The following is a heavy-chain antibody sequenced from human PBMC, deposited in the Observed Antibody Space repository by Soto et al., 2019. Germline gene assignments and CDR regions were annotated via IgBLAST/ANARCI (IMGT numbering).Heavy chain of an antibody. D-gene: IGHD1-26*01. CDR2: ISGSGVGT. Sequence: EVQLLESGGGLVHPGGSLRLSCAASGFTFSNYAMSWVRQAPGKGLEWVSAISGSGVGTYYPDSVKGRFTISRDNSKNILYLQMDNLRDEDTALYYCAREVGAPSGWLDPWGQGTQVTVSS. CDR3: AREVGAPSGWLDP. J-gene: IGHJ5*02. CDR1: GFTFSNYA. V-gene: IGHV3-23*01.